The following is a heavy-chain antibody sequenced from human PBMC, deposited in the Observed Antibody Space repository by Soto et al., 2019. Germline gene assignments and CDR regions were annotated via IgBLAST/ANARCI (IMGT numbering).Heavy chain of an antibody. D-gene: IGHD6-6*01. Sequence: TLSLPCAVSGGSLSSGRYSWSWIRQPRGKGLEWIWYIYHSGSSYYNPSLKSRVNISVERSKNQFSMKLSSVTAADTAVYYCARAGAARPGGYYYYGMDVWGQGTTVTSP. CDR1: GGSLSSGRYS. CDR3: ARAGAARPGGYYYYGMDV. J-gene: IGHJ6*02. V-gene: IGHV4-30-2*01. CDR2: IYHSGSS.